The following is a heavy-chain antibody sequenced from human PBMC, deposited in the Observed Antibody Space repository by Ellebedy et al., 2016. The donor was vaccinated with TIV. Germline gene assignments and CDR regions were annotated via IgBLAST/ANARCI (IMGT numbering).Heavy chain of an antibody. CDR2: INGDGSST. V-gene: IGHV3-74*01. J-gene: IGHJ6*02. Sequence: GESLKISCAASGFTFSSYWMHWVRQAPGKGLVWVSRINGDGSSTSYADSVKGRFTISSDNAKNTLYLQMNSLRAEDTAVYYCARGGSYRGMDVWGQGTTVTVSS. CDR1: GFTFSSYW. D-gene: IGHD1-26*01. CDR3: ARGGSYRGMDV.